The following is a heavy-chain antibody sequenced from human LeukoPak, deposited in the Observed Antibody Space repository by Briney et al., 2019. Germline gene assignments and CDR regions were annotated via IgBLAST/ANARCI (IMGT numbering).Heavy chain of an antibody. D-gene: IGHD3-3*01. J-gene: IGHJ4*02. CDR3: ARQYYDFWSGSVRLDY. CDR1: GGSISSHY. V-gene: IGHV4-59*11. Sequence: PSETLSLTCTVSGGSISSHYWSWSGQSPGKELGGIGFFYYSGSTNYNPSLKSRVTISVDTSKNQFSLKLSSVTAADTAVYYCARQYYDFWSGSVRLDYWGQGTLVTVSS. CDR2: FYYSGST.